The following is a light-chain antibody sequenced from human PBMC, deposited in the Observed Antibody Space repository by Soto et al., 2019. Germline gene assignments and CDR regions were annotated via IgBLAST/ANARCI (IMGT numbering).Light chain of an antibody. CDR1: QTLTNNY. CDR3: QQYGSSPIT. CDR2: GAS. V-gene: IGKV3-20*01. Sequence: EIMLTQSPGTLSLSPGESATLSCRASQTLTNNYLAWYQQKPGQAPRVLIYGASYRATGIPVRCSGSGSGTDFALTISRLEPDDFAVYSCQQYGSSPITFGQGTRLEMK. J-gene: IGKJ5*01.